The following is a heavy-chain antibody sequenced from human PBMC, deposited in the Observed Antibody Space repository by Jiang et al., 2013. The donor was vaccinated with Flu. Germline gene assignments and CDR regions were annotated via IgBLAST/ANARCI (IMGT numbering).Heavy chain of an antibody. J-gene: IGHJ6*03. Sequence: SGPGLVKPSETLSLTCAVSGYSISSGYYWGWIRQPPGKGLEWIGSIYHSGSTYYNPSLKSRVTISVDTSKNQFSLKLSSVTAADTAVYYCARENTARYYDFWSGYYYYYYMDVWGQRGPRSPSP. D-gene: IGHD3-3*01. CDR2: IYHSGST. CDR3: ARENTARYYDFWSGYYYYYYMDV. V-gene: IGHV4-38-2*02. CDR1: GYSISSGYY.